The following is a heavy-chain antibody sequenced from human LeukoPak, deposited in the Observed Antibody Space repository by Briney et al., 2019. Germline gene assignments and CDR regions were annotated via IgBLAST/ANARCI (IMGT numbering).Heavy chain of an antibody. J-gene: IGHJ4*02. Sequence: GGSLRLSCAASGFTVSSNYMSWVRQAPGKGLEWVSVIYSGDNTYYADSLKGRFTISRDNSKNTLYLQMNSLGADDTAVYYCARDDGSDLFPVLWGQGTLVTVSS. CDR1: GFTVSSNY. D-gene: IGHD2-21*01. CDR3: ARDDGSDLFPVL. V-gene: IGHV3-53*01. CDR2: IYSGDNT.